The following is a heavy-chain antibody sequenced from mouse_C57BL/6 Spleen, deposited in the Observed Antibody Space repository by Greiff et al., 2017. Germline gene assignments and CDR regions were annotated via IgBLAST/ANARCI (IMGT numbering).Heavy chain of an antibody. V-gene: IGHV10-1*01. CDR1: GFSFNTYA. D-gene: IGHD1-1*01. J-gene: IGHJ3*01. CDR3: VSYYYGSSYAWFAY. CDR2: IRSKSNNYAT. Sequence: EVHLVESGGGLVQPKGSLKLSCAASGFSFNTYAMNWVRQAPGKGLEWVARIRSKSNNYATYYADSVKDRFTISRDDSESMLYLQMNNLKTEDTAMYYCVSYYYGSSYAWFAYWGQGTLVTVSA.